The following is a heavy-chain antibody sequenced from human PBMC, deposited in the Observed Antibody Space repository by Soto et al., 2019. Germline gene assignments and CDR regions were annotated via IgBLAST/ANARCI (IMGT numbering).Heavy chain of an antibody. V-gene: IGHV3-74*01. CDR3: ARVASSSWLTNGY. CDR2: INGDGSTA. D-gene: IGHD6-13*01. J-gene: IGHJ4*02. CDR1: GFTFRDYW. Sequence: HPGGSLRLSCAASGFTFRDYWMHWVRQVPGKGLVWVSRINGDGSTATYADSVKGRFTISRDNAENTLYLQMDSLRAEDTAVYYCARVASSSWLTNGYWGQGTLVTVSS.